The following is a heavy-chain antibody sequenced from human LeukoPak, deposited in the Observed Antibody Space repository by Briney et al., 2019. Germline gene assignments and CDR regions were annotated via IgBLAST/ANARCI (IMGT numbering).Heavy chain of an antibody. V-gene: IGHV3-23*01. CDR2: ISGSGGST. J-gene: IGHJ6*02. D-gene: IGHD3-3*01. Sequence: GGSLRLPCAASGFTFSSYAMSWVRQAPGKGLEWVSAISGSGGSTYYADSVKGRFTISRDNSKNTLYLQMNSLRAEDTAVYYCAKSRRITIFGVVITDYYYYGMDVWGQGTTVTVSS. CDR3: AKSRRITIFGVVITDYYYYGMDV. CDR1: GFTFSSYA.